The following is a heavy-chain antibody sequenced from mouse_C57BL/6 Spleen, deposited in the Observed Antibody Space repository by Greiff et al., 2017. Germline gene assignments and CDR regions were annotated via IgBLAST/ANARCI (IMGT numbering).Heavy chain of an antibody. V-gene: IGHV1-76*01. CDR3: ARGGLCFDY. CDR1: GYTFTDYY. CDR2: IYPGSGNT. J-gene: IGHJ2*01. D-gene: IGHD3-3*01. Sequence: VQLQQSGAELVRPGASVKLSCKASGYTFTDYYINWVKQRPGQGLEWIARIYPGSGNTYYNEKFKGKATLTAEKSSSTAYMQLSSLTSEDSAVYFCARGGLCFDYWGQGTTLTVSS.